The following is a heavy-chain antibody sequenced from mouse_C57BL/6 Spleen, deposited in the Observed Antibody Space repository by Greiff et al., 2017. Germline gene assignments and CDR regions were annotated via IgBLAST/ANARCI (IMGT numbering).Heavy chain of an antibody. J-gene: IGHJ1*03. CDR2: ISYDGSN. V-gene: IGHV3-6*01. Sequence: ESGPGLVKPSQSLSLTCSVTGYSITSGYYWNWIRQFPGNKLEWMGYISYDGSNNYNPSLKNRISITRDTSKNQFFLKLNSVTTEDTATYYCARDDDYDGYFDVWGTGTTVTVSS. CDR3: ARDDDYDGYFDV. D-gene: IGHD2-4*01. CDR1: GYSITSGYY.